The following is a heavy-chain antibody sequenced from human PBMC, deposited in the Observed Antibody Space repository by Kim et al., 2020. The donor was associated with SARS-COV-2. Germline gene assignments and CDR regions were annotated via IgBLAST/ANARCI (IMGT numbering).Heavy chain of an antibody. Sequence: GGSLRLSCAASGFTFSSYSMNWVRQAPGKGLEWVSSISSSSSYIYYADSVKGRFTISRDNAKNSLYLQMNSLRAEDTAVYYCASDSSSSWTFAEYFQHWGQGTLVTVSS. CDR3: ASDSSSSWTFAEYFQH. CDR2: ISSSSSYI. CDR1: GFTFSSYS. D-gene: IGHD6-6*01. J-gene: IGHJ1*01. V-gene: IGHV3-21*01.